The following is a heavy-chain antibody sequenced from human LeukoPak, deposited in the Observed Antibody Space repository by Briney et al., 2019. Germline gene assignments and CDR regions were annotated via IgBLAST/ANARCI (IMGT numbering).Heavy chain of an antibody. CDR3: AKDLTLTGYSFDY. Sequence: GGSLRLSCAASGFTFSSYAMSWVRQAPGKGLEWVSAISGSGGSTYYADSVKGRFTISRDNSKSTLYLQMNSLRAEDTAVCYCAKDLTLTGYSFDYWGQGTLVTVSS. CDR2: ISGSGGST. D-gene: IGHD3-9*01. V-gene: IGHV3-23*01. CDR1: GFTFSSYA. J-gene: IGHJ4*02.